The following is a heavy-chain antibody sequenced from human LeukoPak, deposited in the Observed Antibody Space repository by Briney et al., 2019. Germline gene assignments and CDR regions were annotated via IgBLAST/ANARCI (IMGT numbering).Heavy chain of an antibody. CDR3: TTYGDYEGLIDY. V-gene: IGHV3-15*01. Sequence: GGSLRLSCAASGFTFSNVWMSWVHQAPGKGLEWVGRIKSKTDGGTTDYAAPVKGRFTISRDDSKNTLYLQMNSLKTEDTAVYYCTTYGDYEGLIDYWGQGTLVTVSS. J-gene: IGHJ4*02. CDR2: IKSKTDGGTT. D-gene: IGHD4-17*01. CDR1: GFTFSNVW.